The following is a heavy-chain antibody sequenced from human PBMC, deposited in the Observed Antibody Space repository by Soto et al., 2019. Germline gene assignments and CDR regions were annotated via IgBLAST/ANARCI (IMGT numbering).Heavy chain of an antibody. D-gene: IGHD4-17*01. J-gene: IGHJ4*02. V-gene: IGHV3-53*04. CDR2: IYSGGST. CDR3: ARDFRPPYGVRYFDY. CDR1: GFTVSSNY. Sequence: EVQLVESGGGLVQPGGSLRLSCAASGFTVSSNYMSWVRQAPGKGLEWVSVIYSGGSTYYADSVKGRFTISSHNSKNTLYLLMNSLRAEDTAVYYGARDFRPPYGVRYFDYWGQGTLVTVSS.